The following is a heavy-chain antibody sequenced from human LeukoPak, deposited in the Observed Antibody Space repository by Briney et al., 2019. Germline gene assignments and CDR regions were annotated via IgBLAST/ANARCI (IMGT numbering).Heavy chain of an antibody. D-gene: IGHD6-19*01. J-gene: IGHJ4*02. CDR1: GFTFSNYY. CDR2: INEDGSNK. Sequence: GGSLRLSCAASGFTFSNYYMRWIRQAPGKGLEWVANINEDGSNKWHLGSVKGRFTVSRDNARNSLYLQMNSLRAEDTAVYYCTRVIVAVPGYFDYFDFWGQGALVTVSS. CDR3: TRVIVAVPGYFDYFDF. V-gene: IGHV3-7*01.